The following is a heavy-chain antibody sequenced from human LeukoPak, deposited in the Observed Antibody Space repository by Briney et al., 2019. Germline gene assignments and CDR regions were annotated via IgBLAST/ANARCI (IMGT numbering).Heavy chain of an antibody. CDR3: ALGGPLAAFDI. V-gene: IGHV1-2*02. CDR2: INPNSGGT. CDR1: GYTFTNYD. J-gene: IGHJ3*02. D-gene: IGHD3-16*01. Sequence: ASVKVSCKASGYTFTNYDINWVRQAPGQGLEWMGWINPNSGGTNYAQKFQGRVTMTRDTSISTAYMELSRLRSDDTAVYYCALGGPLAAFDIWGQGTMVTVSS.